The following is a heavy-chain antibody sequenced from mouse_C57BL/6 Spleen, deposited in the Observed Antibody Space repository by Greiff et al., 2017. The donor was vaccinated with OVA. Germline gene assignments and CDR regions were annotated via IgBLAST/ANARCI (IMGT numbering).Heavy chain of an antibody. D-gene: IGHD2-10*02. Sequence: QVQLQQPGAELVKPGASVKMSCKASGYTFTSYWITWVKQRPGQGLEWIGDIYPGSGSTNYNEKFKSKVTLTVDTSSSTAYMQLSSLTSEDSAVYYCARSSSKRNWFAYWGQGTLVTVSA. CDR3: ARSSSKRNWFAY. J-gene: IGHJ3*01. CDR2: IYPGSGST. V-gene: IGHV1-55*01. CDR1: GYTFTSYW.